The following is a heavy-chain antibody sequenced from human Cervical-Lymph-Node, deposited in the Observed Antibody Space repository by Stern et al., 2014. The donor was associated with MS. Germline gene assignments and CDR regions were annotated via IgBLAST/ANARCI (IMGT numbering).Heavy chain of an antibody. CDR2: INTNTGNP. D-gene: IGHD6-6*01. J-gene: IGHJ3*02. CDR1: GYTFTTYS. CDR3: ARGAIGARPRVYGFDI. V-gene: IGHV7-4-1*02. Sequence: VQLVESGSELKEPGDSVKISCKTSGYTFTTYSMNWVRQAPGQGLEWMGWINTNTGNPTYAQGFTGRFVFSLDASVSTAYLQIRSLRPEDAAVYYCARGAIGARPRVYGFDIWGQGTTVTVS.